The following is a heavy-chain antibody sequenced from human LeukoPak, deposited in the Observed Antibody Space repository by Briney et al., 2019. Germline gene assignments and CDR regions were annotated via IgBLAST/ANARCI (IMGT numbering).Heavy chain of an antibody. CDR1: GDSISSGTDY. CDR2: IYTTGIT. CDR3: AREFLASRRNWVDP. Sequence: SETLSLTCAVSGDSISSGTDYWGWIRQPAGQGLEWTGRIYTTGITNYNPSLKSRVTISVDTSKNQFSLNLTSVTAADTAVYYCAREFLASRRNWVDPWGQGILVTVSS. J-gene: IGHJ5*02. V-gene: IGHV4-61*02. D-gene: IGHD6-6*01.